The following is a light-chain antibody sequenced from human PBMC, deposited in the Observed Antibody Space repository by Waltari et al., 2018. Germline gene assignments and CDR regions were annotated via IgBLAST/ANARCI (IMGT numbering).Light chain of an antibody. CDR3: QHHTGWLWT. CDR1: QNVTTN. CDR2: GAS. Sequence: REVTRSPATLSLSPGERATLSCRASQNVTTNLAWFQQKPGQTPRLLIYGASTRATDIPARFSGSGSGTDFTLTINGLQSEDFAVYYCQHHTGWLWTFGQGTKVEI. J-gene: IGKJ1*01. V-gene: IGKV3-15*01.